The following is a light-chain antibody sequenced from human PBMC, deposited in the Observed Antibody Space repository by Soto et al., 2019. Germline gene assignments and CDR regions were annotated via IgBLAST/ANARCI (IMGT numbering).Light chain of an antibody. CDR2: DVN. J-gene: IGLJ2*01. Sequence: QSVLTQPASVSGSPGQSITVSCTGSNSDIGGYDYVSWYQQHPGKAPKLIIYDVNNWPSGVSSRFAGSKSGNTASLTISGLQAEDEANYYCSSYTDTGTLVVFGGGTKLTVL. V-gene: IGLV2-14*03. CDR1: NSDIGGYDY. CDR3: SSYTDTGTLVV.